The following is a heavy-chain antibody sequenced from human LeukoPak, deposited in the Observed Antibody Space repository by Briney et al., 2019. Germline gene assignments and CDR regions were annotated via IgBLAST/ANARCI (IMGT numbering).Heavy chain of an antibody. CDR1: GGTFTTYA. Sequence: GASVKVSCKASGGTFTTYAISWVRQAPGQGLEWMGRIIPILGIANYAQKFQGRVTITADKSTSTAYMELSSLRSEDTAVYYCARERDGYNYEPPYYFDYWGQGTLVTVSS. CDR2: IIPILGIA. CDR3: ARERDGYNYEPPYYFDY. J-gene: IGHJ4*02. D-gene: IGHD5-24*01. V-gene: IGHV1-69*04.